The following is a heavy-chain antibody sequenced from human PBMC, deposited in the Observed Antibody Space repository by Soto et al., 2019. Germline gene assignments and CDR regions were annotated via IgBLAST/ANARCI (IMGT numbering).Heavy chain of an antibody. CDR3: ARTGWPQSSYYFDY. J-gene: IGHJ4*02. Sequence: PGGSLRLSXAASGFRFSLFWMSWVCQTPGKGLEWVASINEDGSEKFFADSVKGRFTISRGNAKNSLSLQMNSLTADDTAVHYCARTGWPQSSYYFDYWGQGTLVTVSS. D-gene: IGHD3-16*01. CDR1: GFRFSLFW. V-gene: IGHV3-7*03. CDR2: INEDGSEK.